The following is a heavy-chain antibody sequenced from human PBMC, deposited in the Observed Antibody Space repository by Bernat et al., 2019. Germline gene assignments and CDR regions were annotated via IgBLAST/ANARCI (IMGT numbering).Heavy chain of an antibody. D-gene: IGHD2-2*01. CDR1: GFTFSSYG. J-gene: IGHJ4*02. CDR2: ISYDGSNK. CDR3: ARSAGYIVVGPAAVDY. V-gene: IGHV3-30*03. Sequence: QVQLVESGGGVVQPGRSLRLSCAASGFTFSSYGMHWVRQAPGKGLEWVAVISYDGSNKYYADSVKGRFTISRDNSKNTLYLQMNSLRAEDTAVYYCARSAGYIVVGPAAVDYWGQGTLVTVSS.